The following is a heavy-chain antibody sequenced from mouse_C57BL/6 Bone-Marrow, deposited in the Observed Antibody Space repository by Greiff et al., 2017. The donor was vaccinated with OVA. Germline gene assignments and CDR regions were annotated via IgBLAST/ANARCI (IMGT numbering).Heavy chain of an antibody. CDR1: GYTFTHYW. CDR2: IYPGGGYT. J-gene: IGHJ2*01. V-gene: IGHV1-63*01. CDR3: ARGWFDY. Sequence: QVQLKQSGAELVRPGTSVKMSCKASGYTFTHYWIGWAKQRPGHGLEWIGDIYPGGGYTNYNEKFKGKATLTADKSSSTAYMQFSSLTSEDSAIYYCARGWFDYWGQGTTLTVSS.